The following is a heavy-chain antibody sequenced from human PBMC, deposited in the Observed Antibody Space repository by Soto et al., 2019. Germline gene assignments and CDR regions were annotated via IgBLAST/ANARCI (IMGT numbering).Heavy chain of an antibody. CDR1: GFTFSSYG. V-gene: IGHV3-30*18. CDR3: AKDLLRPGRAYGMDV. Sequence: QVQLVESGGGVVQPGRSLRLSCAASGFTFSSYGMHWVRQAPGKGLEWVAVISYDGTNKYYADSVKGRFTISRDNSKNRLFLQMNSLRAEENAVYYCAKDLLRPGRAYGMDVWGQGTTVTVS. J-gene: IGHJ6*02. CDR2: ISYDGTNK.